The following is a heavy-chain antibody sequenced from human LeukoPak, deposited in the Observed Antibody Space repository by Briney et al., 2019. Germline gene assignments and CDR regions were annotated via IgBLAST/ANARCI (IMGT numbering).Heavy chain of an antibody. V-gene: IGHV3-9*01. Sequence: PGGSLRLSCAASGFTFDDYAMHWVRQAPGKGLEWVSGISWNSGSIGYADSVKGRFTISRDNAKNSLYLQMNSLRAEDTAVYYCARDHRARYYDFWSGYPPAYDYWGQGTLVTVSS. D-gene: IGHD3-3*01. J-gene: IGHJ4*02. CDR3: ARDHRARYYDFWSGYPPAYDY. CDR2: ISWNSGSI. CDR1: GFTFDDYA.